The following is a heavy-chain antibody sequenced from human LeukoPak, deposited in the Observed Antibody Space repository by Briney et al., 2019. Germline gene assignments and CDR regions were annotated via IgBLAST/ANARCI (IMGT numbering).Heavy chain of an antibody. Sequence: SETLSLTCTVSGGSISSYYWSWIRQPPGKGLEWIGYIYYSGSNNYNPSLKSRVTISVDTSKNQFSLKLSSVTGADRAVYYCARVGEVVAATPYAFDIWGQGTMVTVSS. CDR3: ARVGEVVAATPYAFDI. D-gene: IGHD2-15*01. J-gene: IGHJ3*02. CDR2: IYYSGSN. CDR1: GGSISSYY. V-gene: IGHV4-59*01.